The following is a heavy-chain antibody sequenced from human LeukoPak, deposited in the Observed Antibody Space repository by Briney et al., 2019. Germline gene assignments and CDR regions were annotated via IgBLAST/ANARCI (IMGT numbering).Heavy chain of an antibody. J-gene: IGHJ3*02. CDR1: GFTFSSYG. V-gene: IGHV3-30*18. D-gene: IGHD4-17*01. CDR2: VSYDGSNK. Sequence: PGGSLRLSCAASGFTFSSYGMHWVRQAPGKGLEWVAVVSYDGSNKYYADSVKGRFTISRDNSKNTLYLQMNSLRAEDTAVYYCAKDFLYGDLDAFDIWGQGTMVTVSS. CDR3: AKDFLYGDLDAFDI.